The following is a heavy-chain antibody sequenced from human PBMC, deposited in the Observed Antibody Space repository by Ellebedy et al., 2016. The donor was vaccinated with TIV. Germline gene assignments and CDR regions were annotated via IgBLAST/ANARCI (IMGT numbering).Heavy chain of an antibody. D-gene: IGHD6-6*01. V-gene: IGHV1-69*13. Sequence: AASVKVSCKASGGTFSSYAISWVRQAPGQGLEWMGGIIPIFGTANYAQKFQGRVTITADESTRTAYMELSSLRYEDTAVDYCARAVAARLNYYYGMDVWGQGTTVTVSS. CDR2: IIPIFGTA. J-gene: IGHJ6*02. CDR1: GGTFSSYA. CDR3: ARAVAARLNYYYGMDV.